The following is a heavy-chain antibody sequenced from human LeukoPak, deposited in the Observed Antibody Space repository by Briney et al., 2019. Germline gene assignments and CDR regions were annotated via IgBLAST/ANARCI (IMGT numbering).Heavy chain of an antibody. J-gene: IGHJ4*02. CDR3: ARDGSWSFDY. CDR2: IDPRGDST. Sequence: ASVKVSCKASGYSFGSNSMHWVRRAPGQGLEWMGIIDPRGDSTANARKFQGRVTVTMDTSTSTVYMELSSLTSEDTAVYYCARDGSWSFDYWGQGTLVTVSS. CDR1: GYSFGSNS. D-gene: IGHD6-13*01. V-gene: IGHV1-46*01.